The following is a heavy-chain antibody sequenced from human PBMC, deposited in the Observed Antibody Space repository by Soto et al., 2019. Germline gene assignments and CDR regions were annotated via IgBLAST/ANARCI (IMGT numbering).Heavy chain of an antibody. D-gene: IGHD2-2*02. V-gene: IGHV3-30-3*01. Sequence: GGSLRLSYAASGFTFSSYAVHWVRQAPGKGLEWVAVISYDGSNKYYADSVKGRFTISRDNSKNTLYLQMNSLRAEDTAVYYCARAVFSYCSSTSCYTGWFDPWGQGTLVTVSS. CDR1: GFTFSSYA. J-gene: IGHJ5*02. CDR3: ARAVFSYCSSTSCYTGWFDP. CDR2: ISYDGSNK.